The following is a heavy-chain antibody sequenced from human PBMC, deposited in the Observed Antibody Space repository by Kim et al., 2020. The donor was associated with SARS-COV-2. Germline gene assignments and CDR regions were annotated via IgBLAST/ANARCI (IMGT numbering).Heavy chain of an antibody. CDR1: GFTFSNYW. V-gene: IGHV3-74*03. Sequence: GGSLRLSCAASGFTFSNYWIHWVRRAPGKGLVWVSCLSRDGSSTTYADAVKGRFTISRDNAKNTVYLQMNSLRAEDTAVYYCARGYYFAMDLWGQGTTVTASS. CDR3: ARGYYFAMDL. CDR2: LSRDGSST. J-gene: IGHJ6*02.